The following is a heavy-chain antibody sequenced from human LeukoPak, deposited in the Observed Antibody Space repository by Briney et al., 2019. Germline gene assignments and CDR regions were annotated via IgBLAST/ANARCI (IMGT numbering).Heavy chain of an antibody. D-gene: IGHD7-27*01. V-gene: IGHV4-59*01. CDR2: IYYSGST. CDR3: TRGKLGMEAFDI. J-gene: IGHJ3*02. Sequence: SETLSLTSTVSGGSISRYYWSWIRQPPGKGLEWIGYIYYSGSTNYNPSLKSRVTISVDTSKNQFSLKLSSVTAADTAVYYCTRGKLGMEAFDIWGQGTMVTVSS. CDR1: GGSISRYY.